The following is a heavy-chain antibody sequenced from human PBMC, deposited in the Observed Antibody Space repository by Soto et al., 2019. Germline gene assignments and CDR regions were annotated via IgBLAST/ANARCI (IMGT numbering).Heavy chain of an antibody. CDR3: ATDATRSSGWYYFDY. Sequence: EVQLSESGGGLVHPGGSLRLSCAASGFTFSTLAMGWVRQAPGKGLEWVSVMSYSGDLTYYADSVKGRFTISRDNSKNSLYLQMDSLRADDTAVYYCATDATRSSGWYYFDYWGQGTLVTVSS. D-gene: IGHD6-19*01. CDR2: MSYSGDLT. CDR1: GFTFSTLA. V-gene: IGHV3-23*01. J-gene: IGHJ4*02.